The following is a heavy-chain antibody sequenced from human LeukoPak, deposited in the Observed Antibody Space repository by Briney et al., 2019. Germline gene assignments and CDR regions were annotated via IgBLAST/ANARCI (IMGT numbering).Heavy chain of an antibody. J-gene: IGHJ4*02. CDR2: IYPGDSDT. Sequence: GESLKISCKGSGYSFTSYWIGWVRQMPGKGLEWMGIIYPGDSDTRYSPSVQGQVTISADKSISTAYLQWSSLKASDTAMYYCARPVAAAGTDGYFDYWGQGTLVTVSS. V-gene: IGHV5-51*01. CDR1: GYSFTSYW. D-gene: IGHD6-13*01. CDR3: ARPVAAAGTDGYFDY.